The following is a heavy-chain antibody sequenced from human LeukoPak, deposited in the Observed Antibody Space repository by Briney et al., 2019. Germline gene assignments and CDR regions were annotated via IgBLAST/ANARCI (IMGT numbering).Heavy chain of an antibody. CDR3: ARAAAMITFGGVIVIPEPFDY. J-gene: IGHJ4*02. Sequence: SVKVSCKASGGTFSSYAISWVRQAPGQGLEWMGGIIPIFGTANYAQKFQGRVTITADESTSTAYMELSSLRSEDTAVYYCARAAAMITFGGVIVIPEPFDYWGQGTLVTVSS. CDR1: GGTFSSYA. D-gene: IGHD3-16*02. V-gene: IGHV1-69*13. CDR2: IIPIFGTA.